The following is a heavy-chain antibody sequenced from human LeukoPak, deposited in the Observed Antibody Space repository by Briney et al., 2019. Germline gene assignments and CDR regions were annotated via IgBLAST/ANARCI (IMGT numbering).Heavy chain of an antibody. V-gene: IGHV1-8*03. CDR3: ARVDGSVDY. D-gene: IGHD5-24*01. CDR1: GYTFTNYD. J-gene: IGHJ4*02. Sequence: ASVKVSCKASGYTFTNYDINWVRQATGHGLEWMGWMNPKSGNTGYAQKFQGRVTITRNTSRNTAYMALSSLRSEDTAVYYCARVDGSVDYWGQGTLVTVSS. CDR2: MNPKSGNT.